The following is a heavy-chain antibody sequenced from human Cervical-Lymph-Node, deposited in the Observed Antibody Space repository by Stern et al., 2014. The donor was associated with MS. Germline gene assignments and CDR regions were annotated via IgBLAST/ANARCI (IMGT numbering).Heavy chain of an antibody. V-gene: IGHV1-2*02. CDR2: INPNSGDT. J-gene: IGHJ3*02. CDR1: GYTFTGYY. D-gene: IGHD3-16*01. CDR3: ARERSMGRAFDI. Sequence: VHLVESGAEVKKSGASVKVSCKASGYTFTGYYMHWVRQAPGQGLEWMGWINPNSGDTNYAQKFQGRVTMTGDTSITTAYMELNRLTSDDSAVYYCARERSMGRAFDIWGQGTMVTVS.